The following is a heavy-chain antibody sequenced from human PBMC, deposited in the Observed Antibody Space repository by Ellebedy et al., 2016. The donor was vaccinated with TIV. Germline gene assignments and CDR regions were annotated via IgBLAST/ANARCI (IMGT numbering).Heavy chain of an antibody. J-gene: IGHJ3*02. CDR3: ARVAGRPPQALDI. CDR2: INPSSGDT. CDR1: GYTFTGYY. Sequence: AASVKVSCKASGYTFTGYYLHWVRQAPGQGLEWMGWINPSSGDTNYAQKFQGRVTMTRDKSITTAYMELSRLTSDDTAIYYCARVAGRPPQALDIWGQGTMVTVSS. V-gene: IGHV1-2*02. D-gene: IGHD6-6*01.